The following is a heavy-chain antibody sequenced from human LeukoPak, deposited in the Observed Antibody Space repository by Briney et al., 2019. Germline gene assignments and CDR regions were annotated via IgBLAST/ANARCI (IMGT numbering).Heavy chain of an antibody. Sequence: QPGGSLRLSCAASGFTFSSYAMTWVRQAPGKGLEYVSAISGNGVRTNYANSVKGRFTMSRDNSKNTLFLQMDSLRAEDTAVYYCARDRVGSSRSEFDSWGQGTLVTVSS. V-gene: IGHV3-64*01. D-gene: IGHD6-13*01. CDR1: GFTFSSYA. CDR2: ISGNGVRT. CDR3: ARDRVGSSRSEFDS. J-gene: IGHJ4*02.